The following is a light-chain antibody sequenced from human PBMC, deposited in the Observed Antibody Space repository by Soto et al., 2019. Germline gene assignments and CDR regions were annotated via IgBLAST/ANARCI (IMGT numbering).Light chain of an antibody. CDR2: DVS. CDR1: SSDVGDYNY. V-gene: IGLV2-11*01. CDR3: CSFAGSYTFWV. J-gene: IGLJ3*02. Sequence: QSALTQPRSVSGSRGQSVTISCTGTSSDVGDYNYVSWYQQYPGKAPKLVIYDVSKRPSGVPDRFSGSKSGNTASLTISGLQAEDEADYYCCSFAGSYTFWVFGGGTNLTVL.